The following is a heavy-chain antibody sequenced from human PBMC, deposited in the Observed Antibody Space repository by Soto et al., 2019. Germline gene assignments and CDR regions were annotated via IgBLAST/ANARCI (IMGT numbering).Heavy chain of an antibody. CDR3: ARETKFYGFWIGYYRFDT. Sequence: QTQLVQSGPEVKNPGASVKVSCKASGYSFNSYGISWVRQAPGQGLEWMGWISASSGNTTYAQELQGRVTMTTDTATTTAYMELRSLTSDDTAVYYCARETKFYGFWIGYYRFDTWGQGTLVSVSS. V-gene: IGHV1-18*01. CDR2: ISASSGNT. J-gene: IGHJ5*02. D-gene: IGHD3-3*01. CDR1: GYSFNSYG.